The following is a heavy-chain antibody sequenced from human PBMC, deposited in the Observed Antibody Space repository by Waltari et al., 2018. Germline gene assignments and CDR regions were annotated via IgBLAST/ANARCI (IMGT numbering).Heavy chain of an antibody. CDR1: GYTFTGSY. J-gene: IGHJ4*02. CDR2: INPNSGGT. Sequence: QVQLVQSGAEVKKPGASVKVPCTASGYTFTGSYMHWVRQAPGQGLEWMGRINPNSGGTNYAQKLQGRGTMTRDTSISTAYMELSSLRSDDTAVYYCARNRGNDYWGQGTLVTVSS. CDR3: ARNRGNDY. D-gene: IGHD3-10*01. V-gene: IGHV1-2*06.